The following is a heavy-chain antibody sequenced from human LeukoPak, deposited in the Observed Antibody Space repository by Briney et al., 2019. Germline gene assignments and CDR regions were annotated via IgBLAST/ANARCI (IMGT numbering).Heavy chain of an antibody. CDR3: ARGRRQWLEPPSDYYFYMDV. CDR1: GGSFSGYY. Sequence: SETLSLTCAVYGGSFSGYYWSWIRQPPGKGLEWIGEINHSGSTNYNPSLKSRVTISVDTSKNQFSLKLSSVTAADTAVYYCARGRRQWLEPPSDYYFYMDVWGTGTTVAVSS. D-gene: IGHD6-19*01. J-gene: IGHJ6*03. CDR2: INHSGST. V-gene: IGHV4-34*01.